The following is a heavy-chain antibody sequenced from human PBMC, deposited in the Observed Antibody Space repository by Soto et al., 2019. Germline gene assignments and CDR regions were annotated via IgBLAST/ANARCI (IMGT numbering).Heavy chain of an antibody. CDR2: IYYSGST. J-gene: IGHJ4*02. Sequence: SETLSLTCTVSGGSISSYYWSWIRQPPGKGLEWIGYIYYSGSTNYNPSLKSRVTISVDTSKNQFSLKLSSVTAADTAVYYCARGFTERITMVRGVMSLGVDYWGQGTLVTVSS. CDR1: GGSISSYY. D-gene: IGHD3-10*01. CDR3: ARGFTERITMVRGVMSLGVDY. V-gene: IGHV4-59*01.